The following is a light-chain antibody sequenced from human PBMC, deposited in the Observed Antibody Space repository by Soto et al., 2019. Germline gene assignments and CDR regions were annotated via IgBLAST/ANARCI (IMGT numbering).Light chain of an antibody. CDR1: KLGDKY. J-gene: IGLJ2*01. CDR3: QAWDSSTAV. CDR2: EDT. Sequence: YELTQSPSVSVSPGQTASITCSGDKLGDKYACWYQQKPGQSPVLVIYEDTKRPSGIPARFSGSNSGNTATLTISGTQAMDEADYYCQAWDSSTAVFGGGTKLTVL. V-gene: IGLV3-1*01.